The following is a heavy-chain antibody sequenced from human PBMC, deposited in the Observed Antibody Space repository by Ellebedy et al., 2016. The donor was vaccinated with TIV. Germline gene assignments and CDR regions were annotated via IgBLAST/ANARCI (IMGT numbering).Heavy chain of an antibody. CDR1: GGSISSYY. CDR3: ARGVGLWQQLGPNWFDP. J-gene: IGHJ5*02. D-gene: IGHD6-13*01. V-gene: IGHV4-59*01. CDR2: IYYSGST. Sequence: GSLRLSCTVSGGSISSYYWSWIRQPPGKGLEWIGYIYYSGSTNYNPSLKSRVTISVDTSKNQFSLKLSSVTAADTAVYYCARGVGLWQQLGPNWFDPWGQGTLVTVSS.